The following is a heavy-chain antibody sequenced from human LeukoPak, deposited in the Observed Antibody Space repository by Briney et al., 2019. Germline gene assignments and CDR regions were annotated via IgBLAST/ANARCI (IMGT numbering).Heavy chain of an antibody. J-gene: IGHJ5*02. CDR3: ATCLLAYYDIQPA. CDR1: GGTFSSYA. Sequence: SVKVSCKASGGTFSSYAISWVRQAPGQGLEWMGGIIPIFGTANYAQKFQGRVTITADESTSTAYMELSSLRSEDTAVYYCATCLLAYYDIQPAWGQGTLVTVSS. CDR2: IIPIFGTA. V-gene: IGHV1-69*13. D-gene: IGHD3-9*01.